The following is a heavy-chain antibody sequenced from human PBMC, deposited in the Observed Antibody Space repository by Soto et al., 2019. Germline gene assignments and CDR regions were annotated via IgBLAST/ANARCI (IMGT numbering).Heavy chain of an antibody. CDR3: ASQSITMVRGVLSVWFDP. CDR1: VGSISSGGYS. CDR2: IYHSGST. Sequence: SETLSLTCAVSVGSISSGGYSWSWIRQPPGKGLEWIGYIYHSGSTYYNPSLKSRVTISVDTSKNQFSLKLSSVTAADTAVYYCASQSITMVRGVLSVWFDPWGQGTLVTVSS. V-gene: IGHV4-30-2*03. D-gene: IGHD3-10*01. J-gene: IGHJ5*02.